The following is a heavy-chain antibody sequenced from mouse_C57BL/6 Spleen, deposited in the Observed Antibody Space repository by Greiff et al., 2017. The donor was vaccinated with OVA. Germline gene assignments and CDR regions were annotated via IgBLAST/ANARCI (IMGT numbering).Heavy chain of an antibody. CDR3: ALTTVVEGGFDY. Sequence: QVQLKESGAELVQPGASVKISCKASGYAFRSYWMNWVKQRPGKGLEWIGQIYPGDGDTNYNGKFKGKATLTADKSSSTAYMQLSSLTSEDSAVYFCALTTVVEGGFDYWGQGTTLTVSS. V-gene: IGHV1-80*01. D-gene: IGHD1-1*01. CDR1: GYAFRSYW. CDR2: IYPGDGDT. J-gene: IGHJ2*01.